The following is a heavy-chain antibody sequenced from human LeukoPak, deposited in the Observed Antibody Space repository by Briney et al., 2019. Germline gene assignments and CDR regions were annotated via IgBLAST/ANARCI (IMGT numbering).Heavy chain of an antibody. CDR1: GYTFTSYG. CDR3: ARDSDYGDPNTIYYYYGMDV. CDR2: ISAYNGNT. D-gene: IGHD4-17*01. Sequence: ASVKVSCKASGYTFTSYGISWVRQAPGQGPEWMGWISAYNGNTNYAQKLQGRVTMTTDTSTSTAYMELRSLRSDDTAVYYCARDSDYGDPNTIYYYYGMDVWGQGTTVTVSS. J-gene: IGHJ6*02. V-gene: IGHV1-18*01.